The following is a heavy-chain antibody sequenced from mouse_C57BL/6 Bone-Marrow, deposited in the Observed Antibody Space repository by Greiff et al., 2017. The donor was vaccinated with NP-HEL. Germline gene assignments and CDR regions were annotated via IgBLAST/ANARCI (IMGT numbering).Heavy chain of an antibody. Sequence: EVQLQESGPGLVKPSQSLSLTCSVTGYSITSGYYWNWIRQFPGNKLEWMGYISYDGSNNYNPSLKNRISITRDTSTNQFFLTLNAVTTEDTATYYCARVFITTVVAPYYFDYWGQGTTLTVSS. V-gene: IGHV3-6*01. CDR1: GYSITSGYY. CDR3: ARVFITTVVAPYYFDY. J-gene: IGHJ2*01. CDR2: ISYDGSN. D-gene: IGHD1-1*01.